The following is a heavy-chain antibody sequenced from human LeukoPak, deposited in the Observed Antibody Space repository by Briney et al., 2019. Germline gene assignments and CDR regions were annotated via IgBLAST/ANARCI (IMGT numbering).Heavy chain of an antibody. Sequence: PGGSLRLSCAASGFTFSKYALVWVRQAPGKGLEWVSASWSGGTNTLYADAVKGRFTISRGNSKNTLYLQMNSLRAEDTAVYYCGRDPNGDYLGAFEFWGHGTMVIVSS. V-gene: IGHV3-23*01. CDR1: GFTFSKYA. J-gene: IGHJ3*01. CDR3: GRDPNGDYLGAFEF. D-gene: IGHD4-17*01. CDR2: SWSGGTNT.